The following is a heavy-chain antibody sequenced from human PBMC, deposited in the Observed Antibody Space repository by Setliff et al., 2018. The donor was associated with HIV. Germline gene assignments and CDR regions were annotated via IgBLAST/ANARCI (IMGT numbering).Heavy chain of an antibody. V-gene: IGHV1-2*02. CDR2: INPSSGGT. Sequence: EASVKVSCKASGYTFTGHYMHWVRQAPGQGLEWMGWINPSSGGTNYAQKFQGRVTLTRDTSISTAYMELSRLRSDDTAVYYCARDGRYCSGGSCFTNRASYYYYYMDVWGKGTTVTVSS. CDR3: ARDGRYCSGGSCFTNRASYYYYYMDV. CDR1: GYTFTGHY. J-gene: IGHJ6*03. D-gene: IGHD2-15*01.